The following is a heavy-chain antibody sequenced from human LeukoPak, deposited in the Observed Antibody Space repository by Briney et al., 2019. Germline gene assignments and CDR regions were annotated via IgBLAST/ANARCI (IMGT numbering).Heavy chain of an antibody. Sequence: PSESLSLTCTVSNDSISSPMYYWGWLRQPPGKGLEWVGTVYFSGISYNNPSLKGRVTLSVDTSNRQFSLKLTSVTAADTAVYYCAILPHDSSIYPHWGQGVLVTVSS. D-gene: IGHD2-2*01. J-gene: IGHJ4*02. V-gene: IGHV4-39*01. CDR1: NDSISSPMYY. CDR2: VYFSGIS. CDR3: AILPHDSSIYPH.